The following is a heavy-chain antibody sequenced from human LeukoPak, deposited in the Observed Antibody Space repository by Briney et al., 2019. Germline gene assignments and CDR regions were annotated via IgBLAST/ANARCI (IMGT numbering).Heavy chain of an antibody. Sequence: GESLKISCKGSGYSFTSYWIGWVRQMPGKGLEWMGIIYPGDSDTRYSPSFQGQVTISADKSISTAYLQWSSLKASDTAMYYCARHGGYCSSTSCYGGFVDYWGREPWSPSPQ. CDR1: GYSFTSYW. D-gene: IGHD2-2*01. J-gene: IGHJ4*02. CDR2: IYPGDSDT. CDR3: ARHGGYCSSTSCYGGFVDY. V-gene: IGHV5-51*01.